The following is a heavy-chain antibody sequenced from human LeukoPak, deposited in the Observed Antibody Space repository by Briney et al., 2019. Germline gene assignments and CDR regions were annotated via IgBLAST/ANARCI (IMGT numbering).Heavy chain of an antibody. Sequence: ASVKVSCKASGYTFTSYGISWVRQAPGQGLEWMGWINPNSGGTNYAQRFEGRVTMTRDTSISTAYMELSRLRSDDTAVYYCARAVVPPATWFDPWGQGTLVTVSS. D-gene: IGHD4-23*01. J-gene: IGHJ5*02. CDR3: ARAVVPPATWFDP. CDR1: GYTFTSYG. CDR2: INPNSGGT. V-gene: IGHV1-2*02.